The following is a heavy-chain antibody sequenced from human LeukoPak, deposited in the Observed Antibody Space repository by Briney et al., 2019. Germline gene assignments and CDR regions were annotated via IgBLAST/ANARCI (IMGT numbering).Heavy chain of an antibody. V-gene: IGHV3-30*02. D-gene: IGHD3-10*01. CDR1: GFTFSCCG. J-gene: IGHJ4*02. CDR2: IRNDGSDK. Sequence: GGSLRLSCAASGFTFSCCGIHWVRQAPGKGLEWVTFIRNDGSDKYYADSVKGRFTISRDNSKSTLYLQMNSLRAEDAAVYYCANGGGGSGNYYYFDYWGQGTLVTVSS. CDR3: ANGGGGSGNYYYFDY.